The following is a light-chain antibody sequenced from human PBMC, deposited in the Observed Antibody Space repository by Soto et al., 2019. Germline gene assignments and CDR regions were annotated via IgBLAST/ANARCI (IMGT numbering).Light chain of an antibody. CDR2: AES. CDR1: QDISSY. V-gene: IGKV1-39*01. Sequence: DIHMTQSPSSLSASVGDRVTITCRASQDISSYLNWYQQKPGKAPRLLIYAESNLQGGVPSRFSGSGSGTDVTLTISSLQPEDYATYYCQQSYSTPYTFGQGTKLDIK. CDR3: QQSYSTPYT. J-gene: IGKJ2*01.